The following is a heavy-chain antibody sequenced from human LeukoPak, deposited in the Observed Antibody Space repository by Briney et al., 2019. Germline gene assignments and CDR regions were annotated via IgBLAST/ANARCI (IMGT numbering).Heavy chain of an antibody. V-gene: IGHV3-11*06. D-gene: IGHD3-10*01. CDR3: ARRGGSTATGYYFDY. Sequence: GGSLRLSCAASGFTFSDYYLSWIRQAPGKGLEWVSYISSSTSYTNYADSVKGRFTISRENAKNSLYLHMNSLRGEDTAVHYCARRGGSTATGYYFDYWGQGTLVTVSA. CDR2: ISSSTSYT. J-gene: IGHJ4*02. CDR1: GFTFSDYY.